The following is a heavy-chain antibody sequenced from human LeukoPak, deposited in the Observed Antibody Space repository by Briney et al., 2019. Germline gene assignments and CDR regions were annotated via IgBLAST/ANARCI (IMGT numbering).Heavy chain of an antibody. Sequence: GASVKVSCTASGYTFTSYAMHWVRQAPGQRLEWMGWINAGNGNTKYSQKFQGRVTITRDTSASTAYMELSSLRSEDTAVYYCARLTYYYDSSGQNWFDPWGPGTLVTVSS. V-gene: IGHV1-3*01. CDR3: ARLTYYYDSSGQNWFDP. J-gene: IGHJ5*02. CDR2: INAGNGNT. CDR1: GYTFTSYA. D-gene: IGHD3-22*01.